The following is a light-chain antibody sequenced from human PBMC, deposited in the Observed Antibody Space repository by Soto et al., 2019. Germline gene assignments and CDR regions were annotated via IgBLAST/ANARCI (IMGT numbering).Light chain of an antibody. Sequence: EIVLTQSPGTLSLSPGERATLSCRASQSVSSSYLAWYQQKPGQAPRLLIYGASSRATGIPDRFSGSGSGADFTHTISRLEPEDFAVYYCQQYGSSPAVTFGGGTKVEIK. V-gene: IGKV3-20*01. J-gene: IGKJ4*01. CDR2: GAS. CDR1: QSVSSSY. CDR3: QQYGSSPAVT.